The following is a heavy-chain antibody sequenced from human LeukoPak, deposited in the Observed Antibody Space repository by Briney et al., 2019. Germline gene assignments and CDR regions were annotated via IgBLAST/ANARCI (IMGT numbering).Heavy chain of an antibody. D-gene: IGHD6-13*01. Sequence: PGGSLRLSCAASGFTFSSYGMHWVRQAPGKGLEWVAIIWSDGGNKYYADSVKGRFTISRDNSKNKLYLQMNSLRAEDTAVYYCAKGSGWYADYWGQGTLVTVSS. J-gene: IGHJ4*02. V-gene: IGHV3-33*06. CDR2: IWSDGGNK. CDR1: GFTFSSYG. CDR3: AKGSGWYADY.